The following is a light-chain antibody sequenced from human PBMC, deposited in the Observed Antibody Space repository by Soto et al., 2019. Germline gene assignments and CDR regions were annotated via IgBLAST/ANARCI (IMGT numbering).Light chain of an antibody. CDR2: AAS. J-gene: IGKJ4*01. V-gene: IGKV1-39*01. CDR3: QQSYSTPLT. Sequence: DIQMTQSPSSLSASVGDRVTITCRASQSISSYLNWYQQKPGKAPKVLIYAASGLQSGVPSRFSGSGSGTDFTLTITSPQPEDFATYYCQQSYSTPLTFGGGTKV. CDR1: QSISSY.